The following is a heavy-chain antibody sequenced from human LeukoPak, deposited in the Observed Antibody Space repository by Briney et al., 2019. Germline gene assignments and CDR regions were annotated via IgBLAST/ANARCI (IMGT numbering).Heavy chain of an antibody. V-gene: IGHV4-59*01. J-gene: IGHJ4*02. CDR3: ARGNWEYYFDY. Sequence: PSETLSLTCTVSGGSISSYYWSWIRQPPGKGLEWIGYIYYSGSTNYNPSLKSRVTISVDTSKNQFSLKLSSVTAADTAVYYCARGNWEYYFDYWGQGTLVTVSS. D-gene: IGHD3-10*01. CDR1: GGSISSYY. CDR2: IYYSGST.